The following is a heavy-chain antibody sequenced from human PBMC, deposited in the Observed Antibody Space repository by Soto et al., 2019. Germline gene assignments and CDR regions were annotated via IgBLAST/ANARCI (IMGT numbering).Heavy chain of an antibody. CDR1: GFTFSNYA. V-gene: IGHV3-23*01. CDR3: ARAGGNGYFDY. CDR2: ISGNGGST. D-gene: IGHD2-15*01. Sequence: GGSLRLSCAASGFTFSNYAMSWVRQAPGKGLEWVSAISGNGGSTYYADSVKGRFTISRDNSKNTLYLQMNSLRAEDTAVYYCARAGGNGYFDYWGQGTLVTVSS. J-gene: IGHJ4*02.